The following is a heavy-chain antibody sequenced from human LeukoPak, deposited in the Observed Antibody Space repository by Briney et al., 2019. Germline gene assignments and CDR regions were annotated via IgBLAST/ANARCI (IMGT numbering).Heavy chain of an antibody. CDR3: AKDVSDQRIAAAGNY. CDR1: GFTFSIYA. Sequence: SGGSLRLSCAASGFTFSIYAMHWVRQAPGRGLEWVAIISNDGNNEYYTDSVKGRFTIARDNSKDTLYLQMNSLRAEDTAVYYCAKDVSDQRIAAAGNYWGQGTLVTVSS. V-gene: IGHV3-30-3*01. CDR2: ISNDGNNE. D-gene: IGHD6-13*01. J-gene: IGHJ4*02.